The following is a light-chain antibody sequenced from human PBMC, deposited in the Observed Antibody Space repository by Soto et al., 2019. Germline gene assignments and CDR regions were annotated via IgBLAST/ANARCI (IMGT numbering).Light chain of an antibody. CDR1: SSNIGNNY. Sequence: QSVLTQSPSVSAAPGQQVIISCSGSSSNIGNNYVSWYQQLPGTAPKLLIYDNNKRPSGIPDRFSGSKSGTSGTLDITGLQTGDEADYYCATWDGSLPGEVFGGGTQLTVL. V-gene: IGLV1-51*01. J-gene: IGLJ2*01. CDR3: ATWDGSLPGEV. CDR2: DNN.